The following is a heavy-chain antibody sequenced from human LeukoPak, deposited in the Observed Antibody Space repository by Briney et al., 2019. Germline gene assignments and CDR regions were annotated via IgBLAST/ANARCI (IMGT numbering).Heavy chain of an antibody. CDR2: ISYDGSNK. V-gene: IGHV3-30*04. CDR1: GFTFSTYA. CDR3: AKANSWSRTPFDY. J-gene: IGHJ4*02. D-gene: IGHD2-15*01. Sequence: GGSLRLSCAASGFTFSTYAMHWVRQAPGKGLEWVAVISYDGSNKYHADSVKGRFTISRDNSKSTLYLQMNSLRAEDTAVYYCAKANSWSRTPFDYWGQGTLVTVSS.